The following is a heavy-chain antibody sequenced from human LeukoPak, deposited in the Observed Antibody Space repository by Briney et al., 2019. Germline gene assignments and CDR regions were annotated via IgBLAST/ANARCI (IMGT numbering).Heavy chain of an antibody. D-gene: IGHD3-22*01. CDR3: AKRGVVIRVILVGFHKEAYYFDS. V-gene: IGHV3-23*01. CDR1: GITLSNYG. J-gene: IGHJ4*02. Sequence: GGSLRLSCAVSGITLSNYGMSWVRQAPGKGLEWVAGIRDSGGRTNYADSVKGRFTISRDNPKNTLYLQMNSLRAEDTALYFCAKRGVVIRVILVGFHKEAYYFDSWGQGALVTVSS. CDR2: IRDSGGRT.